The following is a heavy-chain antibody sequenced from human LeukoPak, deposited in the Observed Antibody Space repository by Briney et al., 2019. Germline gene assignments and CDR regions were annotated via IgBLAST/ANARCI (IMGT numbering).Heavy chain of an antibody. D-gene: IGHD3-22*01. CDR1: GFTFSSYA. V-gene: IGHV1-69*01. CDR3: ARDLNYYDSSGYYFDY. Sequence: PGGSLRLSCAASGFTFSSYAISWVRQAPGQGLEWMGGIIPIFGTANYAQKFQGRVTITADESTSTAYMELSSLRSEDTAVYYCARDLNYYDSSGYYFDYWGQGTLVTVSS. J-gene: IGHJ4*02. CDR2: IIPIFGTA.